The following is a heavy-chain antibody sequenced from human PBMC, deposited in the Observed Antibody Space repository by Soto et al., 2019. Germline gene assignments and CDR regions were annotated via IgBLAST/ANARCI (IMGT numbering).Heavy chain of an antibody. V-gene: IGHV4-34*01. CDR2: ICHGGGA. D-gene: IGHD6-13*01. CDR3: AGYSNSWSKYVKH. CDR1: GGSFIGYC. J-gene: IGHJ1*01. Sequence: VQLQQWGAGLLKPSETLSLTCAVYGGSFIGYCWSWIRQTPGERLEWVGDICHGGGANYNPSLKSRVSFSMDPSKNQFSLKLNSVMAADTAVYYCAGYSNSWSKYVKHWGRGSLVTVSS.